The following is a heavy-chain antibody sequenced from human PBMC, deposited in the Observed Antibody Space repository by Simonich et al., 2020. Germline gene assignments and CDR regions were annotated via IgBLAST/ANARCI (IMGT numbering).Heavy chain of an antibody. J-gene: IGHJ4*02. Sequence: EVQLVESGGGLVQPGGSLRLSCAASGFTFSSYWMSWVRQAPGKGLEWVENIKQDGSEKYYMDSVKCRFTISRDNAKNSLYLQMNSLRAEDTAVYYCARDREVYGSGSYYNYWGQGTLVTVSS. CDR2: IKQDGSEK. V-gene: IGHV3-7*01. D-gene: IGHD3-10*01. CDR1: GFTFSSYW. CDR3: ARDREVYGSGSYYNY.